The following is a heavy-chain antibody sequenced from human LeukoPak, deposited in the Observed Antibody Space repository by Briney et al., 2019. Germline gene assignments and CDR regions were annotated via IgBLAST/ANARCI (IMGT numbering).Heavy chain of an antibody. CDR1: GGTFSSYA. CDR2: IIPILGIA. Sequence: SAKVSCKASGGTFSSYAISWVRQAPGQGLEWMGRIIPILGIANYAQKFQGRVTITADKSTSTAYMELSSLRSEDTAVYYCAREGAARAFDIWGQGTMVTVSS. J-gene: IGHJ3*02. CDR3: AREGAARAFDI. D-gene: IGHD1-26*01. V-gene: IGHV1-69*04.